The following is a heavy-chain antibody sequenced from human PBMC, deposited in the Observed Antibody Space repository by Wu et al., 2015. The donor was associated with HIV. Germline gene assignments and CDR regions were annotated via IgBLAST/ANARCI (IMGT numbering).Heavy chain of an antibody. D-gene: IGHD3-10*01. CDR1: GYTFTSYS. Sequence: QVQLVQSGAEVKKPGASVKVSCKTSGYTFTSYSISWVRQAPGQGLEWMGWISAYNGNTNYAQKLQGRVTMTTDTSTSTAYMELRSLRSDDTAVYYCARGRWFGELSREGQYFQHWGQGTLVTVSS. J-gene: IGHJ1*01. CDR3: ARGRWFGELSREGQYFQH. CDR2: ISAYNGNT. V-gene: IGHV1-18*01.